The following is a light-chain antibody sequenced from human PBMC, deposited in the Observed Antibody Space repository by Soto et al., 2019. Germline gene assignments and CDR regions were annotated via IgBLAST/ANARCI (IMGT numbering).Light chain of an antibody. Sequence: DIVLTQSPGTLSLSPGERATLSCRASQTVSSNNLAWYQQKRGQAPRLLIYGASSRAAAIPDRFRGSGSGTDFTLIINSLAPEDFAVYYCQQYGSSPFTFGPGTAVDIK. J-gene: IGKJ3*01. CDR2: GAS. V-gene: IGKV3-20*01. CDR1: QTVSSNN. CDR3: QQYGSSPFT.